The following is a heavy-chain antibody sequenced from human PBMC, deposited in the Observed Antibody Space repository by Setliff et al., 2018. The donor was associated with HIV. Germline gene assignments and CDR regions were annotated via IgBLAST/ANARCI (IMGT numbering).Heavy chain of an antibody. CDR3: AKDQNIVVVTAIFHAFDI. CDR2: ISGSGSST. CDR1: GFTFNTYS. D-gene: IGHD2-21*02. V-gene: IGHV3-23*01. J-gene: IGHJ3*02. Sequence: GGSLRLSCAASGFTFNTYSMNWVRQAPGKGLEWVSTISGSGSSTYYADSVKGRFTISRDSSKNTLYLQMNSLRAEDTAVYYCAKDQNIVVVTAIFHAFDIWGQGTMVTVSS.